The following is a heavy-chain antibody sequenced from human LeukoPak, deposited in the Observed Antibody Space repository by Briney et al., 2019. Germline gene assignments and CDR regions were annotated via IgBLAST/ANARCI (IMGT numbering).Heavy chain of an antibody. D-gene: IGHD2-21*02. Sequence: GASVKVSCKASGYTFTGYYMHWVRQAPGQGLEWMGRINPNSGGTNYAQKFQGRVTMTRDTSISTAYMELSRLRCHDTAVYYCARDIRIVVVTVGDYGGQGTLVTVSS. J-gene: IGHJ4*02. CDR2: INPNSGGT. CDR1: GYTFTGYY. CDR3: ARDIRIVVVTVGDY. V-gene: IGHV1-2*06.